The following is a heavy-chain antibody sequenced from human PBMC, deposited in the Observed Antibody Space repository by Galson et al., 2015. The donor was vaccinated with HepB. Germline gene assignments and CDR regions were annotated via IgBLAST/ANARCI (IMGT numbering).Heavy chain of an antibody. CDR1: GFTFSNSA. Sequence: SLRLSCAASGFTFSNSAMNWVRQAPGKGLEWLSVITATGSITYYADSVKGRFTISRDISKNTLYVQMNSLRADDTALYYCVKGGPDEILDYWGQGTLVTVSA. CDR2: ITATGSIT. CDR3: VKGGPDEILDY. J-gene: IGHJ4*02. D-gene: IGHD3-16*01. V-gene: IGHV3-23*01.